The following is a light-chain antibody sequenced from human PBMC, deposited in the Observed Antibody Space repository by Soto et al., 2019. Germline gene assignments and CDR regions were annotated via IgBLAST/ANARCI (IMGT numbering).Light chain of an antibody. J-gene: IGLJ1*01. CDR3: SSYTSSSTTLYV. CDR1: RSDVGGYHY. CDR2: EVR. Sequence: QSALTQPASGSGSPGQSITSSCTGTRSDVGGYHYVAWYQQHPGKAPELMINEVRYRPSGFSNRFSGSKSGNTASLTISGLQAEDEADYYCSSYTSSSTTLYVFGTGTKLTVL. V-gene: IGLV2-14*01.